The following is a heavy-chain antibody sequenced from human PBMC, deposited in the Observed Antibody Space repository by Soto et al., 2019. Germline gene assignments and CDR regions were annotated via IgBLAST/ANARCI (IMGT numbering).Heavy chain of an antibody. J-gene: IGHJ5*01. CDR2: ISSSSSYI. Sequence: EVQLVESGGGLVKPGGSLRLSCAASGFTFSSYSMNRVRQAPGKGLEWVSSISSSSSYIYYADSVKGRFTISRDNAKTSLYLQMNSLRAADTAVYYWARGRRGGYDYQDSWGQVALGTVSS. CDR3: ARGRRGGYDYQDS. CDR1: GFTFSSYS. V-gene: IGHV3-21*01. D-gene: IGHD5-12*01.